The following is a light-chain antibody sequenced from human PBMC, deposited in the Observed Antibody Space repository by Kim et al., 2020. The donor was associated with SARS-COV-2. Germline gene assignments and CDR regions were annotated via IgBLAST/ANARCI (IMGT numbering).Light chain of an antibody. Sequence: SYELTQPPSVSVSPGQTASITCSGDKLGDTYASWYQQKPGQSPVLVIYQDTKRPSGIPERFSGSNSGTTATLTISGTQAMDEADYYCQAWDSSTVVFGGG. CDR1: KLGDTY. CDR3: QAWDSSTVV. V-gene: IGLV3-1*01. CDR2: QDT. J-gene: IGLJ2*01.